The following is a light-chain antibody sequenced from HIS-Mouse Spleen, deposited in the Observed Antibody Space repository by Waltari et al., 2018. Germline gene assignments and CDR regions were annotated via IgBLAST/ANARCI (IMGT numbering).Light chain of an antibody. CDR2: AAS. J-gene: IGKJ1*01. V-gene: IGKV1-9*01. Sequence: DIQLTQSPSFLSASVGDRVTITCRASQGISSYLAWYQQKPGKAPKLLIYAASTLQSGVPSRFSGSGSGTEFTLTISSLQPEGFATYYCQQLNSYPWTFGQGTKVEIK. CDR1: QGISSY. CDR3: QQLNSYPWT.